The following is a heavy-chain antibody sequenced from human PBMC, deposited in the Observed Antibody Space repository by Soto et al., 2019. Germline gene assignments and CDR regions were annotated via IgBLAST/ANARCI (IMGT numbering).Heavy chain of an antibody. D-gene: IGHD2-15*01. V-gene: IGHV1-3*01. Sequence: GASVKVSWKASGYAFSSYAMHWVRQAPGQRLEWMGWINAGNGDTKYSQKLQGRVTITRDTSATTAYMELSSLRSEDTAVYYCARGSTGSAYSWFDSWGQGTLVTVSS. CDR2: INAGNGDT. CDR1: GYAFSSYA. CDR3: ARGSTGSAYSWFDS. J-gene: IGHJ5*01.